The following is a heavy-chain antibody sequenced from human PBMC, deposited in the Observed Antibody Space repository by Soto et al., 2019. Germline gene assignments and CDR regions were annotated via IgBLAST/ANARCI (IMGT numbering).Heavy chain of an antibody. CDR2: ISAYNGNT. J-gene: IGHJ4*02. D-gene: IGHD3-22*01. Sequence: ASVKVSCKASGYTFTSYGISWVRQAPGQGLEWMGWISAYNGNTNYAQKLQGRFTISRDNSKSTVYLQMNSLRAEDTAIYYCAKDTYYYDSSGYYVFDYWGQGALVTVSS. CDR1: GYTFTSYG. CDR3: AKDTYYYDSSGYYVFDY. V-gene: IGHV1-18*01.